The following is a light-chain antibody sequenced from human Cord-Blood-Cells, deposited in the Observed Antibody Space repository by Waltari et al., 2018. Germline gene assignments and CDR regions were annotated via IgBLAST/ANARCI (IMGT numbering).Light chain of an antibody. Sequence: IGMTQSPLSLPVPPGEPASISCRSSQSPLHSNGYNYLDWYLQKPGQSPQLLIYLGSNRASGVPDRFSGSGSGTDFTLKISRVEAEDVGVYYCMQALQTPWTFGQGTKVEIK. J-gene: IGKJ1*01. CDR3: MQALQTPWT. V-gene: IGKV2-28*01. CDR1: QSPLHSNGYNY. CDR2: LGS.